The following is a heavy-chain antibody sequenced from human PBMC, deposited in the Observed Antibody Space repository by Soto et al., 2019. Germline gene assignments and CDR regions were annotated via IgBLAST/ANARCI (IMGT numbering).Heavy chain of an antibody. CDR1: GGSISSGDYY. J-gene: IGHJ6*02. CDR2: IYYSGST. V-gene: IGHV4-30-4*01. Sequence: PSETLSLTCTVSGGSISSGDYYWSWIRQPPGKGLEWIGYIYYSGSTYYNPSLKSRVTISVDTSKNQFSLKLSSVTAADTAVYYCASVTTESYYYYYGMDVWGQGTTVTVSS. D-gene: IGHD4-4*01. CDR3: ASVTTESYYYYYGMDV.